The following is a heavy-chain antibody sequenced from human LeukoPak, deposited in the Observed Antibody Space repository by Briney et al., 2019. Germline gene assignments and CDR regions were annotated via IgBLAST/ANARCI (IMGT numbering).Heavy chain of an antibody. V-gene: IGHV1-69*13. D-gene: IGHD3-10*01. CDR1: GGTFSSYA. J-gene: IGHJ6*04. Sequence: SVKVSCKASGGTFSSYAISWVRQAPGQGLEGMGGIIPIFGTANYAQKFQGRVTITADESTSTAYMELSSLRSEDTAVYYCASSTRPTMVRGVTPMWYYYYGMDVWGKGTTVTVSS. CDR2: IIPIFGTA. CDR3: ASSTRPTMVRGVTPMWYYYYGMDV.